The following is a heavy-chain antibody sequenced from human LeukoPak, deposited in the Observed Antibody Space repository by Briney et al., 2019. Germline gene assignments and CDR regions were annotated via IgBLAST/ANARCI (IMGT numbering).Heavy chain of an antibody. Sequence: SETLSLTCTVSGGSISSSSCYWGWIRQPPGKGLEWIGSIYYSGSTYYNPSLKSRVTISVDTSKNQFSLKLSSVTAADTAVYYCARHSPTYSSGWYVFDYWGQGTLVTVSS. CDR1: GGSISSSSCY. CDR3: ARHSPTYSSGWYVFDY. J-gene: IGHJ4*02. D-gene: IGHD6-19*01. CDR2: IYYSGST. V-gene: IGHV4-39*01.